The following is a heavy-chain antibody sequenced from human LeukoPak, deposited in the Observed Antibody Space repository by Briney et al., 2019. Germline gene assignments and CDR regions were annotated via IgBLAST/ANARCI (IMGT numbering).Heavy chain of an antibody. J-gene: IGHJ4*02. CDR1: GYTFTSYG. CDR3: AREELGYCSSTSCRRNIDY. Sequence: ASVKVSCKASGYTFTSYGISWVRRAPGQGLEWMGWISAYNGNTNCAQKLQGRVTMTTDTSTSTAYMELRSLRSDDTAVYYCAREELGYCSSTSCRRNIDYWGQGTLVTVSS. CDR2: ISAYNGNT. D-gene: IGHD2-2*01. V-gene: IGHV1-18*04.